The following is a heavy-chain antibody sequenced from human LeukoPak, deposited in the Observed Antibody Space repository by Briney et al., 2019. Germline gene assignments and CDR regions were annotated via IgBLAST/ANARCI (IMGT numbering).Heavy chain of an antibody. CDR1: GGSISSGGYY. CDR3: ARGFYGDTQFDY. D-gene: IGHD4-17*01. CDR2: IYYSGST. Sequence: PSETLSLTCTVSGGSISSGGYYWSWIRQPPGKGLEWIGYIYYSGSTNYNPSLKSRVTISVDTSKNQFSLKLSSVTATDTAIYYCARGFYGDTQFDYWGQGTLVTVSS. V-gene: IGHV4-61*08. J-gene: IGHJ4*02.